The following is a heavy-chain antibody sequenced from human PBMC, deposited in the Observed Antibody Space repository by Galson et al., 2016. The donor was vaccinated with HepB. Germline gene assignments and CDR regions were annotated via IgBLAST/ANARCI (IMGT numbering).Heavy chain of an antibody. CDR3: ASGCGQRNYGMDV. V-gene: IGHV2-70*11. Sequence: PALVKPTQTLTLTCTFSGFSLSTDGMCVNWIRQPPGKALEWLGRIDWDDDRYFSTSLKPRLTFSKDSSRNQAVVTMTDMDPRDTATYYCASGCGQRNYGMDVWGRGIMVTVSS. D-gene: IGHD2-21*01. CDR2: IDWDDDR. J-gene: IGHJ6*02. CDR1: GFSLSTDGMC.